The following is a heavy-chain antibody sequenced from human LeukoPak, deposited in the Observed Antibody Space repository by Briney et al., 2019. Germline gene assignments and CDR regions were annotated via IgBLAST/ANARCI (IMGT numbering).Heavy chain of an antibody. CDR2: IYPGDSDT. CDR3: ARPTYYYDSSGYYY. CDR1: GYSFTSYW. D-gene: IGHD3-22*01. V-gene: IGHV5-51*01. Sequence: GESLKISCKGSGYSFTSYWIGWVRQMPGKGLELMGIIYPGDSDTRYSPSFQGQVTISADTSISTDYLQWSSLTASATAMYYCARPTYYYDSSGYYYWGQGTLVTVSS. J-gene: IGHJ4*02.